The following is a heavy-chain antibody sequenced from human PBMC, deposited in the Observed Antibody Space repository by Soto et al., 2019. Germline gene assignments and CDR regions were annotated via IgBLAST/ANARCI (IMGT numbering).Heavy chain of an antibody. Sequence: SVKVCYRPSVGTFGTYGSRLVRQAPGQGLEWMGGIVPFFGTPDYAENLQGRVTITADESTSTAYMELSSLRSGDTAVYYCARANQAAMITHYYEAMDVWGQGTTVTVSS. D-gene: IGHD3-16*01. J-gene: IGHJ6*02. CDR2: IVPFFGTP. CDR1: VGTFGTYG. CDR3: ARANQAAMITHYYEAMDV. V-gene: IGHV1-69*13.